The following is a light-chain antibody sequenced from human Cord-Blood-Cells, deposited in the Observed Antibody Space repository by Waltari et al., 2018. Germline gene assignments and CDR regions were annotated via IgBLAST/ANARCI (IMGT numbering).Light chain of an antibody. CDR1: SSDVGSYNL. V-gene: IGLV2-23*01. J-gene: IGLJ3*02. Sequence: QSALTQPASVSGSPGQSITISCTGTSSDVGSYNLVSWYQQHPGKAPKLMIYEGSKRPAGVSHRFSGSKSGNTGFLTISGLQAEDEADYYCCSYASSSTWVFGGGTKLTVL. CDR2: EGS. CDR3: CSYASSSTWV.